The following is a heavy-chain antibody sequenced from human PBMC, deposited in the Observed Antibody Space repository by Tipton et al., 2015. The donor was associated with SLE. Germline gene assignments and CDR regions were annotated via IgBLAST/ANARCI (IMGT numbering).Heavy chain of an antibody. CDR1: GFSISSGYY. CDR3: ARHDYDDNGYYMHYFDY. CDR2: IYQSGNT. V-gene: IGHV4-38-2*01. Sequence: GLVKPSETLSLSCDVSGFSISSGYYWGWIRQPPGKGLEWIGSIYQSGNTYYNPSLKSRVSLSIDTFKNQLFLRRNCLTAADTAVYYCARHDYDDNGYYMHYFDYWGQGTLVTVSS. J-gene: IGHJ4*02. D-gene: IGHD3-22*01.